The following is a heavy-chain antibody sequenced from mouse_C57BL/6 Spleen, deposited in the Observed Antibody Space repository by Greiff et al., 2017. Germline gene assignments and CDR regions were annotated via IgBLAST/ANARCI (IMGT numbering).Heavy chain of an antibody. CDR2: IYPGDGDT. CDR3: GRAGYSNYPYWYFDV. J-gene: IGHJ1*03. Sequence: QVQLQQSGAELVKPGASVKISCKASGYAFSSYWMNWVKQRPGKGLEWIGQIYPGDGDTNYNGKFKGKATLTADKSSSTADMQLSSLTSEDSAVYFCGRAGYSNYPYWYFDVWGTGTTVTVSS. D-gene: IGHD2-5*01. CDR1: GYAFSSYW. V-gene: IGHV1-80*01.